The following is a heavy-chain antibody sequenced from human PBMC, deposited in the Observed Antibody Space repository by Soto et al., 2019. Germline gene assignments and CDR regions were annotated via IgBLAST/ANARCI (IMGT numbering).Heavy chain of an antibody. V-gene: IGHV1-3*05. CDR3: ARVVYGDYVIAFDI. J-gene: IGHJ3*02. CDR1: GYTFTSYA. D-gene: IGHD4-17*01. CDR2: INAGNGNT. Sequence: QVQLVQSGAEEKKPGASVKVSCKASGYTFTSYAMHWVRQAPGQRLEWMGWINAGNGNTKYSQKFQGRVTITRDTSASPAYMELSSLRSEDKAVYFCARVVYGDYVIAFDIWGQGTMVTVSS.